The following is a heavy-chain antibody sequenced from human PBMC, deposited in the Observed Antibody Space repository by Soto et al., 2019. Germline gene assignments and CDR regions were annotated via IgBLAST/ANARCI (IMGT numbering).Heavy chain of an antibody. D-gene: IGHD6-19*01. CDR2: ISAYHGST. CDR3: ERLYSSGSPRRYFDY. V-gene: IGHV1-18*01. CDR1: GYTFARFG. Sequence: ASVKVSCNASGYTFARFGFGWVRQAPGQGLEFMGWISAYHGSTNYAQNFQGRVTMTTDTPTSTAYMELRSLRSDDTAVYYCERLYSSGSPRRYFDYWGYGTLATVSP. J-gene: IGHJ4*01.